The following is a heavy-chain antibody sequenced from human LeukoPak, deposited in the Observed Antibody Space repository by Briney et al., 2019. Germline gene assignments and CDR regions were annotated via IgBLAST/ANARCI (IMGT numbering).Heavy chain of an antibody. CDR3: ARGPDYGDYDIDY. D-gene: IGHD4-17*01. CDR2: INPNSGGT. Sequence: GASVKVSCKASGYTFTGYYMHWVRQAPGQGLEWMGWINPNSGGTNYAQKLQGRVTMTTDTSTSTAYMELRSLRSDDTAVYYCARGPDYGDYDIDYWGQGTLVTVSS. J-gene: IGHJ4*02. CDR1: GYTFTGYY. V-gene: IGHV1-2*02.